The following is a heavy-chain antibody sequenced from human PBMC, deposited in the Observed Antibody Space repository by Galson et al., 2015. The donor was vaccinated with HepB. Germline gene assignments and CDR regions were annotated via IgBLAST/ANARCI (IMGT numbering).Heavy chain of an antibody. CDR2: ISYDGSNK. Sequence: SLRLSCAASGFTFSSYGMHWVRQAPGKGLEWVAVISYDGSNKYYADSVKGRFTISRDNSKNTLYLQMNSLRAEDTAVYYCAKDGSSGWCFDYWGQGTLVTVSS. CDR1: GFTFSSYG. J-gene: IGHJ4*02. D-gene: IGHD6-19*01. CDR3: AKDGSSGWCFDY. V-gene: IGHV3-30*18.